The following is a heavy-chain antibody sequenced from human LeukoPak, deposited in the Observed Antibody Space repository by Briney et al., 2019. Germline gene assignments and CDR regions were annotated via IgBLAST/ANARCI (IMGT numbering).Heavy chain of an antibody. CDR3: ARDYYDSSGYPSYYFDY. CDR2: IWYDGSHK. CDR1: RFTFTSYG. J-gene: IGHJ4*02. Sequence: GGSLRLSCAASRFTFTSYGMHWVRQAPGKGLEWVALIWYDGSHKYYADSVNGRFTISRVNYKTTLYLQINSLRVEDTAVYYCARDYYDSSGYPSYYFDYWGQGTLVTVSS. V-gene: IGHV3-33*01. D-gene: IGHD3-22*01.